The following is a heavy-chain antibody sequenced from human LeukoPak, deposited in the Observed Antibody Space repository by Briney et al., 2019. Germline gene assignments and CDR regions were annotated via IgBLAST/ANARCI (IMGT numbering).Heavy chain of an antibody. CDR3: ARSGGTLRYFDWLSKNFDY. J-gene: IGHJ4*02. Sequence: ASVKVSCKASGGTFSSYAISWVRQAPGQGLEWMGGIIPIFGTANYAQKFQGRVTITADESTSTAYMELSSLRSEDTAVYYCARSGGTLRYFDWLSKNFDYWGQGTLVTVSS. V-gene: IGHV1-69*13. D-gene: IGHD3-9*01. CDR1: GGTFSSYA. CDR2: IIPIFGTA.